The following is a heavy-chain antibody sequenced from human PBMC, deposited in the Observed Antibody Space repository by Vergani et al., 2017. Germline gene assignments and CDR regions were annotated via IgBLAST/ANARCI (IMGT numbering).Heavy chain of an antibody. V-gene: IGHV4-38-2*02. J-gene: IGHJ5*02. CDR2: SYHSGAN. CDR1: GYSANSGYY. Sequence: QVQLRESGPGLVKPSETLSLSCTMSGYSANSGYYWAWMRQSAAEGMEWIGSSYHSGANYYNPSLEVRVTLSGDTSKNQFSLKLNSVTASDTAVYYCGRVADFYGLGSRLLDLWGQGILVTVSS. D-gene: IGHD3-10*01. CDR3: GRVADFYGLGSRLLDL.